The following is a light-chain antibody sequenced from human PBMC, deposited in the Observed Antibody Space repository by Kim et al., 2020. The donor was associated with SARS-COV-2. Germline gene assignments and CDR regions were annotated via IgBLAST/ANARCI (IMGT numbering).Light chain of an antibody. Sequence: GPVTLLCGSRTGAVPSGYYANWFQQKPGQAPRALIYSTSNQPSWTPARFSGSLPGGKAALTLSGVQPEDEAEYYCLLYYGGAQPWVFGGGTQLTVL. CDR1: TGAVPSGYY. J-gene: IGLJ3*02. CDR3: LLYYGGAQPWV. CDR2: STS. V-gene: IGLV7-43*01.